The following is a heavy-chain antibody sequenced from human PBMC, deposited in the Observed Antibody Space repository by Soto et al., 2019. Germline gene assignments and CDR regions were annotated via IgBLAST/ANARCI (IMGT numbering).Heavy chain of an antibody. CDR1: GGSISSYY. Sequence: SETLSLTCTVSGGSISSYYWSWIRQPPGKGLEWIGYIYYSGSTNYNPSLKSRVTISVDTSKNQFSLKLSSVTAAGTAVYYCAGRYCSSTSCYGSFWFDPWGQGTLVTVSS. D-gene: IGHD2-2*01. J-gene: IGHJ5*02. CDR3: AGRYCSSTSCYGSFWFDP. CDR2: IYYSGST. V-gene: IGHV4-59*01.